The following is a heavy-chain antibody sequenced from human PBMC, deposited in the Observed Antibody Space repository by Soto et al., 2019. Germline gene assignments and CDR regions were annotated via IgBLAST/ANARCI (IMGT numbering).Heavy chain of an antibody. D-gene: IGHD3-10*01. CDR3: AATAIWFGELWLDY. Sequence: GGSLRLSCAASGFTFSSYAMHWVRQAPGKGLEWVAVISYDGSNKYYADSVKGRFTISRDDSKNTLYLQMNSLRAEDTAVYYCAATAIWFGELWLDYWGQGTLVTVSS. V-gene: IGHV3-30-3*01. CDR1: GFTFSSYA. CDR2: ISYDGSNK. J-gene: IGHJ4*02.